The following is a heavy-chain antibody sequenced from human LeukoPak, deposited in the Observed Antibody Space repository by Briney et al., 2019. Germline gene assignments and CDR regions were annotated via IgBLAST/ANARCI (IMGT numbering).Heavy chain of an antibody. CDR3: ARLYYYYYGMEV. J-gene: IGHJ6*02. V-gene: IGHV1-2*06. Sequence: ASVKVSCKASGYTFTGYYMHWVRQAPGQGLEWMGRINPNSGGTNYAQKFQGRVTMTRDTSISTAYMELSRLRSDDTAVYYCARLYYYYYGMEVWGQGTTVTVSS. CDR1: GYTFTGYY. CDR2: INPNSGGT.